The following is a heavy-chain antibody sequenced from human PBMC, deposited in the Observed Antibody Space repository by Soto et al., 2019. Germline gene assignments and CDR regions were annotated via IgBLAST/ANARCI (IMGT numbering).Heavy chain of an antibody. CDR2: ISSSTSTM. Sequence: GGSLRLSCAASGFPFSSYSMNWVRQAPGKGLEWVSYISSSTSTMYYADSVKGRFTISRDNAKNSLYLQMNSLRDEDTAVYYCARDNNLGIEGSNYNYFAYGGKGTLVTVSS. CDR3: ARDNNLGIEGSNYNYFAY. J-gene: IGHJ4*02. D-gene: IGHD3-16*01. V-gene: IGHV3-48*02. CDR1: GFPFSSYS.